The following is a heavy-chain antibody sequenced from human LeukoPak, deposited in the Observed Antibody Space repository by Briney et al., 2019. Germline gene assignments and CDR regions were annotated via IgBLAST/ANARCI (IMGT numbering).Heavy chain of an antibody. V-gene: IGHV4-34*01. J-gene: IGHJ5*02. D-gene: IGHD2-2*01. CDR2: TNHSGST. CDR1: GGSFSGYY. Sequence: KPSETLSLTCAVYGGSFSGYYWSWIRQPPGKGLEWIGETNHSGSTNYNPSLKSRVTISVDTSKNQFSLKLSSVTAADTAVYYCAREGETRYCSSTSCARSWFDPWGQGTLVTVSS. CDR3: AREGETRYCSSTSCARSWFDP.